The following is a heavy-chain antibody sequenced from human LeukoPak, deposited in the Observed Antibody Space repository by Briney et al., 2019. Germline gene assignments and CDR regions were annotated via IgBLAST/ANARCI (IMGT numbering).Heavy chain of an antibody. J-gene: IGHJ4*02. V-gene: IGHV3-30-3*01. Sequence: GGSLRLSCAASGFTFSSHAMHWVRQAPGKGLEWVAVISYDDSSKFYADSVKGRFTISRDKSRNTLSLQMNSLTIEDTAVYYCARDAGYSTGWYPGYWGQGTLVTVSS. D-gene: IGHD6-19*01. CDR3: ARDAGYSTGWYPGY. CDR2: ISYDDSSK. CDR1: GFTFSSHA.